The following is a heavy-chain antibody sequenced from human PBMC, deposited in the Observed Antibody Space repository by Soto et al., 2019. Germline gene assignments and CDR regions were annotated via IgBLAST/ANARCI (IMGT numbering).Heavy chain of an antibody. V-gene: IGHV4-59*01. J-gene: IGHJ3*02. Sequence: SETLSLTCTVSGGSISSYYWSWIRQPPGKGLEWIGYIYYSGSTNYNPSLKSRVTISVDTSKNQFSLKLSSVTAADTAVYYCARERYCISTSCYAAFDIWGQGTXVTVSS. D-gene: IGHD2-2*01. CDR3: ARERYCISTSCYAAFDI. CDR1: GGSISSYY. CDR2: IYYSGST.